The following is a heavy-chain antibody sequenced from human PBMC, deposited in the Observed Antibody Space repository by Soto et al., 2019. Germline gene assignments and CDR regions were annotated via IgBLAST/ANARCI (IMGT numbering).Heavy chain of an antibody. J-gene: IGHJ5*02. CDR3: ARDGSITMVRGVIITRFDP. CDR1: GGTFSSYT. CDR2: IIPILGIA. Sequence: SVKVSCKASGGTFSSYTISWVRQAPGQGLEWIGRIIPILGIANYAQKFQGRVTITADKTTSTAYMELSSLRSEDTAVYYCARDGSITMVRGVIITRFDPWGQGTLVTVSS. V-gene: IGHV1-69*04. D-gene: IGHD3-10*01.